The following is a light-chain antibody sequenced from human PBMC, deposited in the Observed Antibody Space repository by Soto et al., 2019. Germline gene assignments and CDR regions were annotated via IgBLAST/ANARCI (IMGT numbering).Light chain of an antibody. V-gene: IGKV3-20*01. CDR1: QSVSSSY. CDR3: QQYGGSPWT. J-gene: IGKJ1*01. Sequence: EVVLTESPGTLSXSXXDXXTLSFIASQSVSSSYLAWYQQKPGQGPRLLIYGASSRPTGIPDRFSGSGSGTDFTLTIGRLEPEDFAVYYCQQYGGSPWTFGHGTKVDIK. CDR2: GAS.